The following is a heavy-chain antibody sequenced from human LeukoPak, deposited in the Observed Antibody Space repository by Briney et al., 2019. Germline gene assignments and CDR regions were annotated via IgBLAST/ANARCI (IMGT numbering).Heavy chain of an antibody. CDR1: GFTFSSYA. Sequence: PGGSLRLSCAASGFTFSSYAMSWVRQAPGKGLEWVSAISGSGGSTYYADSVKGRFTISRDNSKNTLYLQMNSLRAEDTAVYYCATRCSGGSCYPPFGYWGQGTLVTVSS. D-gene: IGHD2-15*01. CDR3: ATRCSGGSCYPPFGY. CDR2: ISGSGGST. V-gene: IGHV3-23*01. J-gene: IGHJ4*02.